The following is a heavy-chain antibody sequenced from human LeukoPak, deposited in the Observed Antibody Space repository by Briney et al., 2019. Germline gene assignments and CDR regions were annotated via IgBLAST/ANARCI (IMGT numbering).Heavy chain of an antibody. V-gene: IGHV1-18*01. D-gene: IGHD1-26*01. Sequence: GASVKVSCKASGYSFINYGSSWVRQAPGQGLEWMGWVSGYNGHTNYAQKFQGRVTMTTDTSTNTAYMELRSLRSDDTAVYYCARAIVGGDYYYHYMDVWGKGTTVTISS. CDR1: GYSFINYG. CDR2: VSGYNGHT. CDR3: ARAIVGGDYYYHYMDV. J-gene: IGHJ6*03.